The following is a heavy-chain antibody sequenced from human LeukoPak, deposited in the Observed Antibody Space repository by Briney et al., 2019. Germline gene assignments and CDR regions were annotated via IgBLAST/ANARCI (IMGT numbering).Heavy chain of an antibody. CDR2: ISKNGDST. J-gene: IGHJ1*01. Sequence: GGSLRLSCAASGFTFSSYAMHWIRQAPGKGLEYVSAISKNGDSTFHAISVKGRFTISRDNSKNTLYLQMGSLRPEDMALYYCARMDYSDQFFQHWGQGSLVTVSS. CDR3: ARMDYSDQFFQH. V-gene: IGHV3-64*01. D-gene: IGHD4-17*01. CDR1: GFTFSSYA.